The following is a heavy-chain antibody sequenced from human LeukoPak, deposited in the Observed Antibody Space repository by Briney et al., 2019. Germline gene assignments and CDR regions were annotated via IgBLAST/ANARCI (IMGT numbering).Heavy chain of an antibody. J-gene: IGHJ4*02. CDR3: ASKYNFGEN. Sequence: TSETLSLTCAVYGGSFSGYYWSWIRQPPGEGLEWIGEINHSGNTYYNPTLKSRVTISVDTSKNQFSLELNSVTAADTAVYYCASKYNFGENWGQGTLVTVSS. V-gene: IGHV4-34*01. CDR1: GGSFSGYY. D-gene: IGHD1-1*01. CDR2: INHSGNT.